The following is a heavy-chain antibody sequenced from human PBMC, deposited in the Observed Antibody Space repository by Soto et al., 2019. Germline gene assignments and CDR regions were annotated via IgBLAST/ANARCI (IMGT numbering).Heavy chain of an antibody. V-gene: IGHV1-69*12. J-gene: IGHJ4*02. CDR2: IIPMFGTA. CDR1: GGNFSTYA. Sequence: QVQLVQSGAEVKTPESSVKVSCKAPGGNFSTYAISWVRQAPGQGLEWMGGIIPMFGTANYAQRFQDRVTITADESTNTVYMELSSLRSEDTAVYFCASGIQLWLRRINNGYSGWGQGTLVTCSS. D-gene: IGHD5-18*01. CDR3: ASGIQLWLRRINNGYSG.